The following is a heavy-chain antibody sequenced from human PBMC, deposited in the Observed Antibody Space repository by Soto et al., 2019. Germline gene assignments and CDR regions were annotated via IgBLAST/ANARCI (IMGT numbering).Heavy chain of an antibody. D-gene: IGHD5-12*01. J-gene: IGHJ4*02. CDR2: IYYSGST. V-gene: IGHV4-39*01. Sequence: PSETLSLTCTVSGGSISSSSYYWGWIRQPPGKGLEWIGSIYYSGSTYYNPSLKSRVTISVDTSKNQFSLKLSSVTAADTAVYYCARLPARGYSVFGGYYFDYWGQGTLVTVSS. CDR1: GGSISSSSYY. CDR3: ARLPARGYSVFGGYYFDY.